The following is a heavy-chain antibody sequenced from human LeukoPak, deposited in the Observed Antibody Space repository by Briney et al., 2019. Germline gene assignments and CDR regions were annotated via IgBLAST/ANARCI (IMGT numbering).Heavy chain of an antibody. D-gene: IGHD4-11*01. CDR3: AREDLRDYSLDY. V-gene: IGHV3-30-3*01. CDR1: GFTFSSYA. Sequence: GRSLRLSCAASGFTFSSYAMHWVRQAPGKGLEWVAVISYDGSNKYYADSVKGRFTISRDNSKNTLYLQMNSLRAEDTAVYYCAREDLRDYSLDYWGQGTLVTVSS. J-gene: IGHJ4*02. CDR2: ISYDGSNK.